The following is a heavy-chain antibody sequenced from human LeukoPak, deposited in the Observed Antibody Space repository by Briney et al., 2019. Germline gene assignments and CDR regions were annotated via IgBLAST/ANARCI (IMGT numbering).Heavy chain of an antibody. CDR2: IDWDDDK. Sequence: SGPALVKPTQTLTLTCTFSGFSLSTSGMCVSWIRQPPGKALEWLARIDWDDDKYYSTSLKTRLTISKDTSKNQVVLTVTNMDPVVTATYYCARLDYGDYGDAFDIWGQGTMVTVSS. CDR3: ARLDYGDYGDAFDI. V-gene: IGHV2-70*11. J-gene: IGHJ3*02. CDR1: GFSLSTSGMC. D-gene: IGHD4-17*01.